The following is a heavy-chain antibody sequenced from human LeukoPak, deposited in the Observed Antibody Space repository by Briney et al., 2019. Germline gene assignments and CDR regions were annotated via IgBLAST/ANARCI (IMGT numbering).Heavy chain of an antibody. Sequence: PGGSLRLSCAASGFTFSSYGMHWVRQAPGKGLEWVAVISYDGSNKYYADSVKGRFTISRDNSKNTLYLQMNSLRAEDTAVYYCAKSANSWRGYFDYWGQGTLVTVSS. V-gene: IGHV3-30*18. J-gene: IGHJ4*02. CDR3: AKSANSWRGYFDY. CDR1: GFTFSSYG. CDR2: ISYDGSNK. D-gene: IGHD6-13*01.